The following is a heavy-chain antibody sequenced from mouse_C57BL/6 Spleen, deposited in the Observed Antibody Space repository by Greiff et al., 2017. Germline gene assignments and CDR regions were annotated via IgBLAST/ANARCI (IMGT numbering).Heavy chain of an antibody. J-gene: IGHJ2*01. V-gene: IGHV5-9*01. CDR3: ARHGIYDGYDFDY. D-gene: IGHD2-3*01. Sequence: VQLKESGGGLVKPGGSLKLSCAASGFTFSSYTMSWVRQTPEKGLEWVATISGGGGNTYYPDSVKGRFTITRDNAKNTLYLQMSSLRSEDTALYYCARHGIYDGYDFDYWGQGTTLTVSS. CDR1: GFTFSSYT. CDR2: ISGGGGNT.